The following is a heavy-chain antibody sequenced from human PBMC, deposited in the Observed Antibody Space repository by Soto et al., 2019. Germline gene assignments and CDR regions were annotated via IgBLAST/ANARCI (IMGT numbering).Heavy chain of an antibody. Sequence: ASVKVSCKASGYTFTSYAMHWVRQAPGQRLEWMGWINAGNGNTKYSQKFQGRVTITRDTSASTAYMELSSLRSEYTAVYYCARVRNYYDSSGYPDYWGQGTLVTVSS. V-gene: IGHV1-3*01. D-gene: IGHD3-22*01. CDR3: ARVRNYYDSSGYPDY. CDR2: INAGNGNT. CDR1: GYTFTSYA. J-gene: IGHJ4*02.